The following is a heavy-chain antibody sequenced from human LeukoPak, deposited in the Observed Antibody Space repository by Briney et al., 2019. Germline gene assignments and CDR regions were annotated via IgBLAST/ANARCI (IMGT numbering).Heavy chain of an antibody. Sequence: GGSLRLSCAASGFTVSSNYMSWVRQAPGKGLEWVSVIYSGGSTYYADSVKGRFTISRDNAKNSLYLQMNSLRAEDTAVYYCARDPSYYDSSGYLGKFDYWGQGTLVTVSS. CDR3: ARDPSYYDSSGYLGKFDY. D-gene: IGHD3-22*01. CDR1: GFTVSSNY. J-gene: IGHJ4*02. CDR2: IYSGGST. V-gene: IGHV3-66*01.